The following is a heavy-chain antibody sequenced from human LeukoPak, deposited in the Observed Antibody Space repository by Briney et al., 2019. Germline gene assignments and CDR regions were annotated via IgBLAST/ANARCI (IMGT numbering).Heavy chain of an antibody. D-gene: IGHD1-14*01. V-gene: IGHV1-2*02. CDR1: GYTFTGYY. CDR2: INPNSGGT. J-gene: IGHJ5*02. CDR3: ARSAAPPENWFDP. Sequence: SVKVSCKASGYTFTGYYMHWVRQAPGQGLEWMGWINPNSGGTNYAQKLQGRVTMATDTSTSTAYMELRSLRSDDTAVYYCARSAAPPENWFDPWGQGTLVTVSS.